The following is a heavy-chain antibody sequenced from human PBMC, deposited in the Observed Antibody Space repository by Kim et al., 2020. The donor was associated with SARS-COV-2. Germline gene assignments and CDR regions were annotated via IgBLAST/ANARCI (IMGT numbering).Heavy chain of an antibody. J-gene: IGHJ4*02. Sequence: GGSLRLSCVASGFNFSNYWMHWVRQVPGRELVWVSRIDLDGSRTSYADSVKGRFTISRDSAKNTLYLQMNSLRVEDTAVCYCARGTSTISNYWGQGTLVTVSS. V-gene: IGHV3-74*01. CDR1: GFNFSNYW. CDR3: ARGTSTISNY. D-gene: IGHD3-9*01. CDR2: IDLDGSRT.